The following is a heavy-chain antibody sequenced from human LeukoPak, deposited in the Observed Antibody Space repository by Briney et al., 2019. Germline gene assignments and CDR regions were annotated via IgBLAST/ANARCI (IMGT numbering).Heavy chain of an antibody. CDR3: ARALRLPAAPFDY. D-gene: IGHD2-2*01. CDR2: ISSSGSTI. CDR1: GFHFSDYY. V-gene: IGHV3-11*04. J-gene: IGHJ4*02. Sequence: GGSLRLSCAASGFHFSDYYMRWIRQAPGKGLEWVSYISSSGSTIYYADSMKGRFTISRDNAKNSLYLQMNSLRAEHAAVYHCARALRLPAAPFDYWGQGTLVTVSS.